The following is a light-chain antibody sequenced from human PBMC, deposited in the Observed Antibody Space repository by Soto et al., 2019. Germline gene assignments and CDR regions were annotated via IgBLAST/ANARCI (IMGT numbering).Light chain of an antibody. CDR2: GGS. J-gene: IGKJ5*01. Sequence: EIVLTQSPGTLSLSPGERATLSCGASHSVSSSYLAWYQQKPGQAPRLLIYGGSSRATGIPDRFSGSGSGTDFTLTISRLEPEDFAVYYCQQYGSSPPITFGQGTRLEIK. CDR3: QQYGSSPPIT. CDR1: HSVSSSY. V-gene: IGKV3-20*01.